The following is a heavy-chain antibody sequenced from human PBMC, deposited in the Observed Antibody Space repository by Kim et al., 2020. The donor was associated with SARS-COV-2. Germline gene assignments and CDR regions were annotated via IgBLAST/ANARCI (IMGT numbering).Heavy chain of an antibody. CDR3: ARHQRMATILDYSDY. Sequence: GESLKISCKGSGYSFTNYWIGWVRQMPGKGLEWMGIIYPGDSDTRYSPSFQGQVTISADKSISTAYLQWSSLKASDTAMYYCARHQRMATILDYSDYWGQGTLVTVSS. V-gene: IGHV5-51*01. D-gene: IGHD5-12*01. J-gene: IGHJ4*02. CDR1: GYSFTNYW. CDR2: IYPGDSDT.